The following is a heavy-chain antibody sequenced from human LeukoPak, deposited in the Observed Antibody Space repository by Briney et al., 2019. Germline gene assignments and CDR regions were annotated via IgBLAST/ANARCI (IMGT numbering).Heavy chain of an antibody. CDR2: IWYDGSNK. CDR3: ARDIYFYGDYVIDY. V-gene: IGHV3-33*01. D-gene: IGHD4-17*01. Sequence: GGSLRLSCAASGFTFSNYAMHWVRQAPGKGLEWVAVIWYDGSNKYYADSVKGRFTIPRDNSKNTLYLQMNSLRAEDTAVYYCARDIYFYGDYVIDYWGQGTLVTVPS. CDR1: GFTFSNYA. J-gene: IGHJ4*02.